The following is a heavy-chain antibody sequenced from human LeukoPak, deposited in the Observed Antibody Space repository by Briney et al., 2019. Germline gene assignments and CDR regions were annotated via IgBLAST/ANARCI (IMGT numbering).Heavy chain of an antibody. CDR1: GLSFSGNY. J-gene: IGHJ2*01. V-gene: IGHV4-34*01. CDR2: INNSGST. CDR3: ARGRVLIQHVAYWYFDL. D-gene: IGHD5-18*01. Sequence: SENLSLNCAVYGLSFSGNYWSWLRQAPGKELKWMMKINNSGSTNYNRSLKSRVAISVDASKNQFSLKLSSVTGADTAVYYCARGRVLIQHVAYWYFDLWGRGTLVTVSS.